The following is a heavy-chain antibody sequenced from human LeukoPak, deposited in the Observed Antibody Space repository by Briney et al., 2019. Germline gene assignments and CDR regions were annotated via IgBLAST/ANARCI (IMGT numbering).Heavy chain of an antibody. CDR1: GFRFSGYG. Sequence: GGSLRLSCAASGFRFSGYGMSWVRQAPGKGLEWVSSISAGSGNTDYADSVKGRFTISRDDSKNTLYLQMKSLRAVDTAVYYCAKSHEPYYYDSSGYYDDYWGQGTLVTVSS. D-gene: IGHD3-22*01. J-gene: IGHJ4*02. V-gene: IGHV3-23*01. CDR3: AKSHEPYYYDSSGYYDDY. CDR2: ISAGSGNT.